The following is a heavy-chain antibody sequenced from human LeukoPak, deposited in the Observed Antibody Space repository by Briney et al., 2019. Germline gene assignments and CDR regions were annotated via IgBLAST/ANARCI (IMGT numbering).Heavy chain of an antibody. CDR2: IYPGDSDT. D-gene: IGHD2-15*01. J-gene: IGHJ5*02. CDR3: ARVVVVVAATHGWFDP. V-gene: IGHV5-51*01. Sequence: KRGESLKISCKGSGYSFSFYWIGWVRQMPGKGLEWMGIIYPGDSDTRYSPSFQGQVTISADKSISTAYLQWSSLKASDTAMYYCARVVVVVAATHGWFDPWGQGTLVTVSS. CDR1: GYSFSFYW.